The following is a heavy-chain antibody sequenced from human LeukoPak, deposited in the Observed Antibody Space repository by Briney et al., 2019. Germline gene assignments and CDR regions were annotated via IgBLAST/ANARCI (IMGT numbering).Heavy chain of an antibody. CDR3: ASRDYYGSGSYQY. CDR2: IYYSVST. D-gene: IGHD3-10*01. V-gene: IGHV4-30-4*01. CDR1: GGSISSDDYY. J-gene: IGHJ1*01. Sequence: SETLSLTCTVSGGSISSDDYYWSWIRQPPGKGLEWIGYIYYSVSTHYNLSLKSRVTISVDTSKNQLSLNLSSVTAADTAVYYCASRDYYGSGSYQYWGQGTLVTVSS.